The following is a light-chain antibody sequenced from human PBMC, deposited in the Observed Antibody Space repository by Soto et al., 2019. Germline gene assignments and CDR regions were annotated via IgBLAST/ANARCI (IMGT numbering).Light chain of an antibody. Sequence: EIVMTQSPATLSVSPGERATLSCRASQSVSSNLAWYQQKPDQAPRLLIYGASTRATGIPARFSGSGSGTEFTLTISSLQTEDFAVYYCQQYNNWPLYTFGKGTKLEIK. J-gene: IGKJ2*01. CDR1: QSVSSN. V-gene: IGKV3-15*01. CDR3: QQYNNWPLYT. CDR2: GAS.